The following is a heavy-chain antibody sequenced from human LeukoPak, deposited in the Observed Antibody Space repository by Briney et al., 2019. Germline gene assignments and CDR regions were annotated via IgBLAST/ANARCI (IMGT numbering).Heavy chain of an antibody. CDR3: ASWAGGNEPVASFDY. J-gene: IGHJ4*02. D-gene: IGHD1-14*01. CDR1: GYSFTAYY. CDR2: INLYNGAT. V-gene: IGHV1-2*02. Sequence: ASVKVSCKPTGYSFTAYYIFWMRQAPGQRHKCMGWINLYNGATKYAQRFQSRVTMTRDTSISTAYMELSRLRSDDTATYYCASWAGGNEPVASFDYWGQGTLVTVSS.